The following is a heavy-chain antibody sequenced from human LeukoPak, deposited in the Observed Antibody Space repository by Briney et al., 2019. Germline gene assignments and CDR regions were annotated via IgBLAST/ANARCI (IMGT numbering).Heavy chain of an antibody. D-gene: IGHD7-27*01. CDR3: ARKLGIYYYYMDV. J-gene: IGHJ6*03. Sequence: GGSLRLSCAASGFTFSSYGMPWVRQAPGKGLEWVAVIWYDGSNKYYADSVKGRFTISRDNSKNTLYLQMNSLRAEDTAVYYCARKLGIYYYYMDVWGKGTTVTVSS. V-gene: IGHV3-33*01. CDR2: IWYDGSNK. CDR1: GFTFSSYG.